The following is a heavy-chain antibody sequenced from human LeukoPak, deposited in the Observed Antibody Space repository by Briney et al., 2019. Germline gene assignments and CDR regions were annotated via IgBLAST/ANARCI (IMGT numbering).Heavy chain of an antibody. V-gene: IGHV4-4*07. CDR1: GGSISSYS. D-gene: IGHD6-19*01. Sequence: SETLSLTCNVSGGSISSYSWSWIRQPAGKGLEWIGRLFISGAANYNPSLKSRVTVSIDTSKSHFSLRLTSVTAADTAVYYCARLPARGWYLDYWGQGTLVTVSS. J-gene: IGHJ4*02. CDR3: ARLPARGWYLDY. CDR2: LFISGAA.